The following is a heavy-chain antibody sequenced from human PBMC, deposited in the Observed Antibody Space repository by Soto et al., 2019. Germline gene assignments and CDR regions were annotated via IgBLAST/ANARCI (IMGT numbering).Heavy chain of an antibody. CDR1: GGFISSSSYY. D-gene: IGHD5-12*01. Sequence: HLQLQESGPGLVKPSETLSLTCTVSGGFISSSSYYWGWIRQPPGKGLEWIGSIYYSGSTYYNPSLKSRVTISVDTSKNQFSLKLSSMTAADTAVYYCARLRRDGYNWDYWGQGTLVTVSS. CDR3: ARLRRDGYNWDY. CDR2: IYYSGST. J-gene: IGHJ4*02. V-gene: IGHV4-39*01.